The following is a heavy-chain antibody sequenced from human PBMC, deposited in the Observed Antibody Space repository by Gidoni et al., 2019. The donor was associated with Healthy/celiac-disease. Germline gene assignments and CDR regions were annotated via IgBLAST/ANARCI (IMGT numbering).Heavy chain of an antibody. CDR2: SSSNGGST. D-gene: IGHD2-2*01. CDR1: GFPFGSYA. Sequence: EVQLVESGGGLVQPGGSLGLSCSPSGFPFGSYAMHWVRQAPGKGLEYVSASSSNGGSTYYADSVKGRFTIYRDNSKNTLYLQMSSLRAEDTAVYYCVKGLVPAAAIDSYWGQGTLVTVSS. CDR3: VKGLVPAAAIDSY. J-gene: IGHJ4*02. V-gene: IGHV3-64D*06.